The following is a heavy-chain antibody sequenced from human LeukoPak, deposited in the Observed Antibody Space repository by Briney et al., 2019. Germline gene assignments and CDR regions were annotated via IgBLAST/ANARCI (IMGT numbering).Heavy chain of an antibody. CDR3: ARGWRQRAQGRDV. V-gene: IGHV4-34*01. CDR1: GGSFSGYY. D-gene: IGHD6-25*01. CDR2: INHSGST. Sequence: IPSETLSLTCAVYGGSFSGYYWSWIRQPPGKGLEWIGGINHSGSTNYNPSLKSRVTISVDTSKNQFSLKLSSVTAADTAVYYCARGWRQRAQGRDVWGQGTTFTVSS. J-gene: IGHJ6*02.